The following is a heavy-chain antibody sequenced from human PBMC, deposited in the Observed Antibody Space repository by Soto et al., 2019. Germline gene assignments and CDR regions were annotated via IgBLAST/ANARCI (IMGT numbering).Heavy chain of an antibody. CDR1: GGSINSGGYC. CDR2: ISYGGST. Sequence: QVQLQESGPGLVKPSQTLSLTCTVSGGSINSGGYCWSWIRQHPGKGLDWIGCISYGGSTSYNPSLKSRVTISVDTSKNQFSLKLTSVTAVDTAVHYCSRGILVWGQEALSTVSS. J-gene: IGHJ4*02. CDR3: SRGILV. V-gene: IGHV4-31*03. D-gene: IGHD5-18*01.